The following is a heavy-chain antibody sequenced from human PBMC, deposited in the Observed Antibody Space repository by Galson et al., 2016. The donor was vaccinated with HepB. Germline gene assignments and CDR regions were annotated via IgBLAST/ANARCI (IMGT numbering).Heavy chain of an antibody. Sequence: QSGAEVKKPGESLKISCKASGYSFTNYWIGWVRQMPGKGLEWMGIIYPGDSDTKFSPSFQGQVTISVDRSITTAYLQWSSLQASDSAMYYCACSRRGSSRYPLFDYWGQGTLVTVSS. CDR3: ACSRRGSSRYPLFDY. CDR1: GYSFTNYW. CDR2: IYPGDSDT. J-gene: IGHJ4*02. V-gene: IGHV5-51*01. D-gene: IGHD6-13*01.